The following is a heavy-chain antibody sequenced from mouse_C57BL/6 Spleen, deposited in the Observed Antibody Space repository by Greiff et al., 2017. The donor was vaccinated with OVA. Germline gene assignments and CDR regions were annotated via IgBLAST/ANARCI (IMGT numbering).Heavy chain of an antibody. V-gene: IGHV1-53*01. J-gene: IGHJ1*03. D-gene: IGHD2-1*01. CDR1: GYTFTSYW. Sequence: QVQLQQPGTELVKPGASVKLSCKASGYTFTSYWMHWVKQRPGQGLEWIGNINPSNGGTNYNEKFKRKATLTVDKSSSTAYMQLSSLTSEDSAVYYCARDPHDGNYERWYFDVWGTGTTVTVSS. CDR2: INPSNGGT. CDR3: ARDPHDGNYERWYFDV.